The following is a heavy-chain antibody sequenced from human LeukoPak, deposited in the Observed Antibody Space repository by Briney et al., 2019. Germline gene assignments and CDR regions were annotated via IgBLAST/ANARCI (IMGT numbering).Heavy chain of an antibody. Sequence: ASVKVSCKASGYTFTRYYMHWVRQAPGQGLEWMGWINPNSGGTNYAQKFQGRVTMTRDTSISTAYMELSRLRSDGTAVYYCARANVVVPAAQEPDNWFDPWGQGTLVTVSS. CDR1: GYTFTRYY. J-gene: IGHJ5*02. CDR2: INPNSGGT. V-gene: IGHV1-2*02. CDR3: ARANVVVPAAQEPDNWFDP. D-gene: IGHD2-2*01.